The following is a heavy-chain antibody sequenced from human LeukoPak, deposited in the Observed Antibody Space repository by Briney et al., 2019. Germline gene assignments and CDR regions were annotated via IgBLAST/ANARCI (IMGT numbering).Heavy chain of an antibody. D-gene: IGHD5-18*01. CDR1: GFTFSSYS. CDR2: ISSSSSYI. CDR3: AKDPRDHSYGWSWRYFDY. J-gene: IGHJ4*02. V-gene: IGHV3-21*01. Sequence: PGGSLRLSCAASGFTFSSYSMNWVRQAPGKGLEWVPSISSSSSYIYYADSVKGRFTISRDNAKNSLYLQMNSLRAEDTAVYYCAKDPRDHSYGWSWRYFDYWGQGTLVTVSS.